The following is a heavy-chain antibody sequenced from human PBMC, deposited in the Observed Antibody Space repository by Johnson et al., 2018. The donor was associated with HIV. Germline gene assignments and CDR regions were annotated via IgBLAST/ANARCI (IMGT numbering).Heavy chain of an antibody. J-gene: IGHJ3*01. D-gene: IGHD6-13*01. Sequence: VQLVESGGGSVQPGEYLTLSCAASGFAVTSNNMRWVRQVPGRGLEWVAVIYSGGSTYYADSVKGRFTISRDNSKNTLYLQMTSLQTEDTAVYYCTTDPMAAAGHEAFDVWGQVTVVTVSS. CDR3: TTDPMAAAGHEAFDV. V-gene: IGHV3-66*01. CDR2: IYSGGST. CDR1: GFAVTSNN.